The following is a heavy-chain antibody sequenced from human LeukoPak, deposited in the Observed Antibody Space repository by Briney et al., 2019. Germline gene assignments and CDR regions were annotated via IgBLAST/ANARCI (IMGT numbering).Heavy chain of an antibody. CDR1: GYTFTSYG. CDR3: ARLADYYDNSGYPLN. J-gene: IGHJ4*02. Sequence: ASVKVSCMASGYTFTSYGISWVRQAPGQGLEWMGWISAYNGNTNYAQKLQGRVTMTTDTSTSTAYMELRSLRSDDTAVYYCARLADYYDNSGYPLNWGQGTLVTVSS. D-gene: IGHD3-22*01. V-gene: IGHV1-18*01. CDR2: ISAYNGNT.